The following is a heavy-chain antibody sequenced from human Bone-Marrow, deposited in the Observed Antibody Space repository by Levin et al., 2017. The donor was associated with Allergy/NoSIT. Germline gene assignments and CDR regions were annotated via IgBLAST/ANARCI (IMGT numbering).Heavy chain of an antibody. Sequence: GESLKISCAASGFTFSSYWMHWVRPAPGKGLVWVSRINSDGSSTSYADSVKGRFTISRDNAKNTLYLQMNSLRAEDTAVYYCARGHATVTRSRWGQGTLVTVSS. J-gene: IGHJ4*02. CDR1: GFTFSSYW. CDR3: ARGHATVTRSR. D-gene: IGHD4-17*01. V-gene: IGHV3-74*01. CDR2: INSDGSST.